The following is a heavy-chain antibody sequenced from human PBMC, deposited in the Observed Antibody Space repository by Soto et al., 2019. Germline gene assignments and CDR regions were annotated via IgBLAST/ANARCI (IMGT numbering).Heavy chain of an antibody. Sequence: QITVKESGLTLVKPTETLTLTCTFSGFSLSSIGMGVGWIRQPPGKALEWLTLIYWDDDKRYSPSLSSRLTITKEPSTNRVDLTMTDMDPVDTATYYCARLTRGVYDLDRLWEKFDYWGQGALVTVS. D-gene: IGHD5-12*01. J-gene: IGHJ4*02. CDR3: ARLTRGVYDLDRLWEKFDY. CDR1: GFSLSSIGMG. CDR2: IYWDDDK. V-gene: IGHV2-5*02.